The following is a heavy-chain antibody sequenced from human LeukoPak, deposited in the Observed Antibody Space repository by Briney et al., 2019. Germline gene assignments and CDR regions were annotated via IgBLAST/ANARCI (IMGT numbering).Heavy chain of an antibody. D-gene: IGHD3-10*01. CDR1: GGSISSSSYY. Sequence: SETLSLTCIVFGGSISSSSYYWGWIRQAPGKGLEWIGTIYYSGTTYYNPSLKSRVTISVDTSKNQFSLKLTSVSAEDTAVYYCARVIRRVRGVIGSYMDVWGKGTTVTISS. CDR3: ARVIRRVRGVIGSYMDV. V-gene: IGHV4-39*01. J-gene: IGHJ6*03. CDR2: IYYSGTT.